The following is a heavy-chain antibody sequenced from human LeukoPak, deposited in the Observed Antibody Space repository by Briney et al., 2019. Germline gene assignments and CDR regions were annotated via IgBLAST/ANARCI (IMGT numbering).Heavy chain of an antibody. CDR2: INSDGSST. CDR1: GFTFSSYR. V-gene: IGHV3-74*01. D-gene: IGHD3-10*01. CDR3: ASTHGSGSRYYYYYYGMDV. Sequence: GGSLRLSCAASGFTFSSYRMHWVRQAPGKGLVWVSRINSDGSSTSYADSVKGRFTISRDNAKNTLYLQMNSLRAEDTAVYYCASTHGSGSRYYYYYYGMDVWGQGTTVTVSS. J-gene: IGHJ6*02.